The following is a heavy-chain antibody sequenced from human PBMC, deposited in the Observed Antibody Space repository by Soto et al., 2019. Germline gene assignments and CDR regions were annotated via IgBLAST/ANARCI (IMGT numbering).Heavy chain of an antibody. D-gene: IGHD2-15*01. CDR3: ARVVAGTVSRWFDP. Sequence: GASVKVSCKASGYNFTSYGISWVRQAPGQGLEWMGWISAYNGNTNYAQKLQGRVTMTTDTSTSTAYMELRSLRSDDTAVYYCARVVAGTVSRWFDPWGQGTLVTVSS. CDR2: ISAYNGNT. V-gene: IGHV1-18*04. J-gene: IGHJ5*02. CDR1: GYNFTSYG.